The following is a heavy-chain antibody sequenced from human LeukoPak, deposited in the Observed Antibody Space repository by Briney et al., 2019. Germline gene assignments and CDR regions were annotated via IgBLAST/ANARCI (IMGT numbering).Heavy chain of an antibody. CDR2: IPYDGSNK. D-gene: IGHD6-19*01. V-gene: IGHV3-30-3*01. CDR1: GFTFSSYA. CDR3: ARGYSSGWYTFSLSY. J-gene: IGHJ4*02. Sequence: GGSLRLSCAASGFTFSSYAMHWVRQAPGKGLEWVAVIPYDGSNKYYADSVKGRFTISRDNSKNTLYLQMNSLRAEDTAVYYCARGYSSGWYTFSLSYWGQGTLVTVSS.